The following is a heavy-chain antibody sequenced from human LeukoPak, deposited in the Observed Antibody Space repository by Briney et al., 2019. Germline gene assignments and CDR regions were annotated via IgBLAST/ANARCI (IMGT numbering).Heavy chain of an antibody. Sequence: PGGSLRLSCAASGFTFSSYAVHWVRQAPGKGLEWVAVISYDGSNKYYADSVKGRFTISRDNSKNTLYLQMNSLRAEDTAVYYCAREEVAGTVNYYYYGMDVWGKGTTVTVSS. CDR3: AREEVAGTVNYYYYGMDV. CDR1: GFTFSSYA. CDR2: ISYDGSNK. V-gene: IGHV3-30*04. D-gene: IGHD6-19*01. J-gene: IGHJ6*04.